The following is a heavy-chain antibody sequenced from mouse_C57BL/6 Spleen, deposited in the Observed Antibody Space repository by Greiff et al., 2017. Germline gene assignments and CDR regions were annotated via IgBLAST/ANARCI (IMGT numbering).Heavy chain of an antibody. J-gene: IGHJ4*01. CDR1: GYAFSSSW. V-gene: IGHV1-82*01. Sequence: QVQLQQSGPELVKPGASVKISCKASGYAFSSSWMNWVKQRPGKGLEWIGRIYPGDGDANYNGKFKGKATLTADKSSSTAYMQLSSLTSEDSAVYFCARDELRDYYAMDYWGQGTSVTVFS. D-gene: IGHD1-1*01. CDR3: ARDELRDYYAMDY. CDR2: IYPGDGDA.